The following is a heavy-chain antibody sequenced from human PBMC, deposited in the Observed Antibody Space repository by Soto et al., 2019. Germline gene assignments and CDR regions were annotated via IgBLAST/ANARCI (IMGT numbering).Heavy chain of an antibody. D-gene: IGHD7-27*01. V-gene: IGHV3-15*01. CDR1: GLTFNNAW. CDR2: IKSKSDGETA. Sequence: GESLKISCAASGLTFNNAWMSWVRQAPGKGLEWVGRIKSKSDGETADYAAPVKGRFTISRDDSKNTVYLQMNSLRAEDTALYYCARNWGIFDYWGQGTLVTVSS. J-gene: IGHJ4*02. CDR3: ARNWGIFDY.